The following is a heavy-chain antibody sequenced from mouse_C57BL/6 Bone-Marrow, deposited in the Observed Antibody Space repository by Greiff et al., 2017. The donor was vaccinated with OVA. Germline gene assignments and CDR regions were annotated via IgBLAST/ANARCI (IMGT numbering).Heavy chain of an antibody. V-gene: IGHV3-8*01. J-gene: IGHJ1*03. Sequence: EVMLVESGPGLAKPSQTLSLTCSVTGYSITSDYLNWIRKCPGNKLEYMGYICYSGSTSYNPSLKSRISTTLDTSKNQYCLQLNSVSPEYTAAYYCSRHYCNYWYFDVWGTGTTVTVSS. CDR3: SRHYCNYWYFDV. CDR2: ICYSGST. CDR1: GYSITSDY. D-gene: IGHD2-1*01.